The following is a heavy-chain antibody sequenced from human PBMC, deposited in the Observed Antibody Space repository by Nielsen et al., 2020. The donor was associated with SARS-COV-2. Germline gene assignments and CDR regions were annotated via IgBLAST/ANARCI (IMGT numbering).Heavy chain of an antibody. CDR3: ASPGIAAAGTDYYFDY. D-gene: IGHD6-13*01. CDR1: GFTFSSYS. V-gene: IGHV3-21*05. CDR2: ISSSSSYT. J-gene: IGHJ4*02. Sequence: GGSLRLSCAASGFTFSSYSMNWVRQAPGKGLEWVSYISSSSSYTNYADSVKGRFTISRDNAKNSLYLQMNSLRAEDTAVYYCASPGIAAAGTDYYFDYWGQGTLVTVSS.